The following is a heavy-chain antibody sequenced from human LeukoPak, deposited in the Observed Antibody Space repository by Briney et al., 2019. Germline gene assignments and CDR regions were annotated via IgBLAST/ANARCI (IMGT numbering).Heavy chain of an antibody. Sequence: ASVKVSCEASGYTFTSYYMHWVRQAPGQGLEWMGIINPSGGSTSYAQKFQGRVTMTRDTSTSTVYMELSSLRSEDTAVYYCARDVSGGVTHLWTTTYYMDVWGKGTTVTISS. CDR1: GYTFTSYY. CDR3: ARDVSGGVTHLWTTTYYMDV. J-gene: IGHJ6*03. CDR2: INPSGGST. D-gene: IGHD3-16*01. V-gene: IGHV1-46*01.